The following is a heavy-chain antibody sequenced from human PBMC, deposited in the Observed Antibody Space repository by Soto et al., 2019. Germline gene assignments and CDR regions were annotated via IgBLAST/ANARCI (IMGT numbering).Heavy chain of an antibody. CDR1: GYTFTSYG. V-gene: IGHV1-18*01. Sequence: QVQLVQSGAEVKKPGASVKVSCKASGYTFTSYGISWVRQAPGQGLEGMGWISAYNGNTNYAQKLQGRVTKTTDTSTITAYMELRSLRSDDTAVYYCATVQRERGDYYYGMDVWGQGTTVNVSS. D-gene: IGHD1-1*01. J-gene: IGHJ6*02. CDR2: ISAYNGNT. CDR3: ATVQRERGDYYYGMDV.